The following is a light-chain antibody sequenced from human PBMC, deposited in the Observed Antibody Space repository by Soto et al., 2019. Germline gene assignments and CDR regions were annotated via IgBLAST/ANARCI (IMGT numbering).Light chain of an antibody. CDR1: QDISNY. CDR3: QQYDNLPLT. V-gene: IGKV1-33*01. CDR2: DAS. Sequence: DIQMTQSPSSLSASVGDRVTITCQARQDISNYLNWYQQKPGKAPKLLIYDASNLETGVPSRFSGRGSGTDFTFTISSVQPEDIATYYCQQYDNLPLTCGGGNKGEIK. J-gene: IGKJ4*01.